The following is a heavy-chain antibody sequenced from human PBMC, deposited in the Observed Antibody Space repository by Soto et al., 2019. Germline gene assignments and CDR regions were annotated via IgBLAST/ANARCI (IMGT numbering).Heavy chain of an antibody. CDR1: GYTFTNYY. CDR2: INPSGGTA. Sequence: GASVKVSCKASGYTFTNYYMHWVRQAPGQGLEWMGIINPSGGTATYAQKFQGRVTMTRDTSTNTVYMELSSLRSEDTAVYYCARDNLAADHDAFDFWGQGTLVTGSS. CDR3: ARDNLAADHDAFDF. J-gene: IGHJ3*01. D-gene: IGHD6-25*01. V-gene: IGHV1-46*01.